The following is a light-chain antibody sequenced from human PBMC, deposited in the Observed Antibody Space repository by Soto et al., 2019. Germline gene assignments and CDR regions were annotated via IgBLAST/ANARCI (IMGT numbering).Light chain of an antibody. CDR3: QQYNTWPRT. CDR2: GAS. Sequence: EIVMTQSLATLSVSPGERATLSCRASQTIRSNLAWYQQKPGQAPRLLIHGASTRATGIPARFSGSGFGTDFTLTISSMQNEDFAVYFCQQYNTWPRTFGQGTKVEMK. V-gene: IGKV3-15*01. J-gene: IGKJ1*01. CDR1: QTIRSN.